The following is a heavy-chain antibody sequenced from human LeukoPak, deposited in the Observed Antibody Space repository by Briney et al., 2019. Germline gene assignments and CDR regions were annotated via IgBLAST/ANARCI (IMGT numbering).Heavy chain of an antibody. J-gene: IGHJ4*02. CDR3: AREITTVGN. CDR2: LNWNGGST. CDR1: GFTFDDSG. D-gene: IGHD4-23*01. Sequence: GGSLRLPCAASGFTFDDSGMSWVPHSPGKALEWGSGLNWNGGSTDSAHPVKGRFTISRDNAQNPLYLQMTTLRAEDTALYYCAREITTVGNWGQGTLVTVSS. V-gene: IGHV3-20*04.